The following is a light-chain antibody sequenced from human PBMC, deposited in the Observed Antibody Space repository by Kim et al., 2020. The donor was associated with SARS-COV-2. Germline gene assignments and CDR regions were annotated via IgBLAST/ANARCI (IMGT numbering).Light chain of an antibody. CDR2: GAS. CDR3: QQTFSTQYS. V-gene: IGKV1-39*01. CDR1: QSVSIN. Sequence: SASVGERVTITCRATQSVSINLNWYQQRPGKAPRLLIYGASTLQSGVPSRFSCSGSGTGFTLTISSLQPEDFAIYYCQQTFSTQYSFGQGTKLEI. J-gene: IGKJ2*03.